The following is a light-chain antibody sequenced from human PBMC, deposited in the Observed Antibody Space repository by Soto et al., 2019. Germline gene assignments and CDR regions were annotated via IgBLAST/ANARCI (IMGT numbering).Light chain of an antibody. Sequence: EIVLTQSPATLSVSPGERATLSCRASQSVSSNLAWYQQTPGQAPRLLIYGASSRATGVPDRFSGSGSGTDFTLTVSRLEPEDFALYYCKQYYRIPLTFGGVTKGDI. V-gene: IGKV3-20*01. CDR2: GAS. CDR1: QSVSSN. CDR3: KQYYRIPLT. J-gene: IGKJ4*01.